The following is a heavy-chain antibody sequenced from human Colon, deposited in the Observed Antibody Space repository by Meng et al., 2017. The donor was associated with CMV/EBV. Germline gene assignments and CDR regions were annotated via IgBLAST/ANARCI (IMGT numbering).Heavy chain of an antibody. J-gene: IGHJ4*02. CDR1: YG. CDR2: INWNGGST. D-gene: IGHD6-6*01. V-gene: IGHV3-20*03. CDR3: ARDLLKKSVYSSSFFFRGRPFDY. Sequence: YGMSWVRQAPGKGLEWVSGINWNGGSTGYADSVKGRFTISRDNAKNSLYLQMNSLRAEDTALYYCARDLLKKSVYSSSFFFRGRPFDYWGQGTLVTVSS.